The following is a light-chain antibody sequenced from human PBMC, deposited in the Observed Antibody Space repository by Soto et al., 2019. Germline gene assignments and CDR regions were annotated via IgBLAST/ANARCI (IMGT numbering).Light chain of an antibody. CDR3: QQYNSDSKT. CDR1: QSISSW. Sequence: DIQMTQSPSTLSASVGDRVTITCRASQSISSWLAWYQQKPGKAPKLLIYKASNLESGVPSRFSGSGSGTEFTLTMSSLQPDDFATYYCQQYNSDSKTFGQGTKVDIK. J-gene: IGKJ1*01. CDR2: KAS. V-gene: IGKV1-5*03.